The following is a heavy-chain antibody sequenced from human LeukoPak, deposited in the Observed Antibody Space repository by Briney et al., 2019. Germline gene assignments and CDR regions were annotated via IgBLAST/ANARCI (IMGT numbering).Heavy chain of an antibody. D-gene: IGHD2-2*01. CDR3: ARGVVVVPAAISPYYYYYMDV. Sequence: ASETLSLTCTVSGGSISSGSYYWSWIRQPAGKGLEWIGRIYTSGSTNYNPSLKSRVTISVDTSKNQFSLKLSSVTAADTAVYYCARGVVVVPAAISPYYYYYMDVWGEGTTVTVSS. CDR2: IYTSGST. CDR1: GGSISSGSYY. J-gene: IGHJ6*03. V-gene: IGHV4-61*02.